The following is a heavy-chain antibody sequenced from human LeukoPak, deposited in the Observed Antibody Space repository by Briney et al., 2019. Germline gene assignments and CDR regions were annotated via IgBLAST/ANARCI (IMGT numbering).Heavy chain of an antibody. CDR2: IYYSGST. CDR1: GGSLSSYY. J-gene: IGHJ4*02. CDR3: ARRYGSGSYYTFDY. Sequence: PSETLSLTCTVSGGSLSSYYWNWIRQPPGKGLERIGYIYYSGSTNYNPSLKSRVTISVDTSKNQFSLKLSSVTAADTAVYYCARRYGSGSYYTFDYWGQGSLVTVSS. D-gene: IGHD3-10*01. V-gene: IGHV4-59*08.